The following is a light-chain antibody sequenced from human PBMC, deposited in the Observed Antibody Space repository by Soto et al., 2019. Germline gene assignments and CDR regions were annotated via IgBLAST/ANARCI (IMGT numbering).Light chain of an antibody. V-gene: IGLV1-40*01. CDR2: GDS. J-gene: IGLJ1*01. CDR3: LSYDSDMSRPRYV. Sequence: QSVLTQPPSVSGAPGQRVTISCTGSSSNIGAGRDLHWYQQLPGTAPKLLIYGDSNRPSGVPDRFSGSKSGASASLAITGLQAEDEAEYHCLSYDSDMSRPRYVFGTGTKLTVL. CDR1: SSNIGAGRD.